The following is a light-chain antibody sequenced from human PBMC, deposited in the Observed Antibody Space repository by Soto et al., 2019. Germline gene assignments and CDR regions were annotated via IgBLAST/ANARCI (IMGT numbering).Light chain of an antibody. J-gene: IGLJ2*01. CDR3: SSYTSSNTLVV. V-gene: IGLV2-14*01. CDR2: DVS. CDR1: SSDVRGYNY. Sequence: QSALTQPASVSGSPGQSITISCTGTSSDVRGYNYVSWYQQHPGKAPKLMIYDVSDRPSGVSNRFSGAKSGNTASLTISGLQAEDEDDYYCSSYTSSNTLVVFGGGTKLTVL.